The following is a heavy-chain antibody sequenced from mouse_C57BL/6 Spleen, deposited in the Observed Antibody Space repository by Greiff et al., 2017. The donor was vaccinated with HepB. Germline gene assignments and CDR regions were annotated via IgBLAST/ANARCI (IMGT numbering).Heavy chain of an antibody. J-gene: IGHJ2*01. CDR2: INPSNGGT. V-gene: IGHV1-53*01. Sequence: QVQLQQPGTELVKPGASVKLSCKASGYTFTSYWMHWVKQRPGQGLEWIGNINPSNGGTNYNEKFKSKATLTVDKSSSTAYMQLSSRTSEDSAVYYCAREQGNYYYGSPFDYWGQGTTLTVSS. CDR3: AREQGNYYYGSPFDY. D-gene: IGHD1-1*01. CDR1: GYTFTSYW.